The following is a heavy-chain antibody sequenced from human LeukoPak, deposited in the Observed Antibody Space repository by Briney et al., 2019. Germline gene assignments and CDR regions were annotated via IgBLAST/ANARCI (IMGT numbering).Heavy chain of an antibody. CDR2: IYYSGST. D-gene: IGHD4-17*01. V-gene: IGHV4-59*01. J-gene: IGHJ5*02. CDR3: AREYGDNVGNWFDP. CDR1: GGSISSYY. Sequence: SETLSLTCTVSGGSISSYYWSWIRQPPGKGLEWIGYIYYSGSTNYNPSLKSRVTISVDTSKNQFSLKLSSVTAADTAVYYCAREYGDNVGNWFDPWGQGTLVTVSS.